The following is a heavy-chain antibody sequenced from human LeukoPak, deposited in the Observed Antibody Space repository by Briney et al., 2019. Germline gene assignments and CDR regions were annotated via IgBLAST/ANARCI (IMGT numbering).Heavy chain of an antibody. D-gene: IGHD6-19*01. CDR2: IWYDGSNK. Sequence: PGGSLRLSCAASGFTFSSYGMHWVRQAPGKGLEWVAVIWYDGSNKYYADSVKGRFTISRDNSKYTLYLQMNSLRAEDTAVYYCARGSRPGYSSGWYEDYWGQGTLVTVSS. V-gene: IGHV3-33*01. J-gene: IGHJ4*02. CDR3: ARGSRPGYSSGWYEDY. CDR1: GFTFSSYG.